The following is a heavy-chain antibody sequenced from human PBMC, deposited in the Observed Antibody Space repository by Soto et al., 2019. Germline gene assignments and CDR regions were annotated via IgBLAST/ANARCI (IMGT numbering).Heavy chain of an antibody. D-gene: IGHD3-3*01. Sequence: EVQLLESGGGLVQPGGSLRLSCAASGFTFSSYAMSWVRQAPGKGLEWVSAISGSGGSTYYADSVKGRFTISRDNSKTTLYLQMNSLRTEDTAVYYCARVTGGYYESWGQETLVTVSS. CDR2: ISGSGGST. V-gene: IGHV3-23*01. CDR3: ARVTGGYYES. J-gene: IGHJ5*02. CDR1: GFTFSSYA.